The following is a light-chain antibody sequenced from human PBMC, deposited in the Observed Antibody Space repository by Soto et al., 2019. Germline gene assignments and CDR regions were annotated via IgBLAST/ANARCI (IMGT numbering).Light chain of an antibody. V-gene: IGKV3-15*01. Sequence: EIVMTQSPATLSVSPGEGATLSCRASQSVSSNFAWYQQKPGQAPRLLIYGASTRATGIPARFSGSGSGTEFTLRISSLQSEDVAVYYCQQYQHWPLTFGGGNKVEIK. CDR1: QSVSSN. J-gene: IGKJ4*01. CDR3: QQYQHWPLT. CDR2: GAS.